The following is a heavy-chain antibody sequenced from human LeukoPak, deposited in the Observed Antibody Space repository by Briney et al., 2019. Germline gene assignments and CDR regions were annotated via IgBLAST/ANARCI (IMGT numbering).Heavy chain of an antibody. CDR1: GFTFSSYW. J-gene: IGHJ1*01. D-gene: IGHD3-22*01. CDR2: IKSDGST. Sequence: PGGSLRHSCAASGFTFSSYWMHWVRQAPGKGLVWVSRIKSDGSTNYADSVKGRFTISRDNAKNTLSLQMNSLRAEDTGVYYCARAPSEIGGYYPEYFRHWGQGTLVTVSS. V-gene: IGHV3-74*01. CDR3: ARAPSEIGGYYPEYFRH.